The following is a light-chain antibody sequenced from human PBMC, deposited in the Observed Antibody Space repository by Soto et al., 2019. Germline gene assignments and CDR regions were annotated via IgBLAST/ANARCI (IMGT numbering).Light chain of an antibody. CDR2: LGS. CDR3: IQALQTPLT. Sequence: DIVMTQSPLSLHVTPGAPASIYCRSIQRLLHSNGYKYLDWYLQKTGQSPQLLIYLGSNRASGVPDRFSGSGSGTDFTLKISRVEAEDVGVYYCIQALQTPLTFGQRPKLEIK. V-gene: IGKV2-28*01. J-gene: IGKJ2*01. CDR1: QRLLHSNGYKY.